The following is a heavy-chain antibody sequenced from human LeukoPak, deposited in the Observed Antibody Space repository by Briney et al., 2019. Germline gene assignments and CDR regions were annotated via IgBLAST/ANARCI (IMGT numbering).Heavy chain of an antibody. D-gene: IGHD3-3*01. Sequence: KTSETLSLTCTVSGGSISSSSYYWGWIRQPPGKGLEWIGSIYYSGSTYYNPSLKSRVTISVDTSKNQFSLKLSSVTAADTAVYYCATAPPVLADFWSGYPYYFDYWGQGTLVTVSS. CDR2: IYYSGST. CDR3: ATAPPVLADFWSGYPYYFDY. CDR1: GGSISSSSYY. J-gene: IGHJ4*02. V-gene: IGHV4-39*01.